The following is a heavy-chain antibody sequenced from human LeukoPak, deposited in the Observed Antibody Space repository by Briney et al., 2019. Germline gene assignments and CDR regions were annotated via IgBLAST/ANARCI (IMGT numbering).Heavy chain of an antibody. J-gene: IGHJ4*02. D-gene: IGHD3-22*01. V-gene: IGHV3-30*01. CDR2: ISYDGSNK. CDR3: ARGRITMIGGFDY. CDR1: GFTFSSYA. Sequence: PGGSLRLSCAASGFTFSSYAMHWVRQAPGKGLEWVAVISYDGSNKYYADSVKGRFTISRDNSKNTLYLQMNSLRVEDTAVYYCARGRITMIGGFDYWGQGTLVTVSS.